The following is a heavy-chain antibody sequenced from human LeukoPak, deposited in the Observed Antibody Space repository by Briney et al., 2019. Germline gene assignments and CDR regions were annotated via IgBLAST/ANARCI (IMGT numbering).Heavy chain of an antibody. CDR1: GFTFSSYA. CDR2: ITGSGGST. J-gene: IGHJ4*02. Sequence: PGGSLRLSCAASGFTFSSYAMSWVRQAPGKGLEWVSAITGSGGSTNYADSVKGRFTISRDNSKNTLYLQMNRLRAEDTAVYYCAKGSLSGGSCYFDYWGQGILVTVSS. D-gene: IGHD2-15*01. V-gene: IGHV3-23*01. CDR3: AKGSLSGGSCYFDY.